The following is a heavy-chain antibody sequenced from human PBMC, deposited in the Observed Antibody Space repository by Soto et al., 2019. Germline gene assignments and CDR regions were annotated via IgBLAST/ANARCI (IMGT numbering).Heavy chain of an antibody. D-gene: IGHD7-27*01. CDR3: ARSHMGTGVHFDS. V-gene: IGHV1-8*01. J-gene: IGHJ4*02. CDR1: GYTFTSYD. Sequence: QVQLVQPGVEVRNPGASVKVSCKASGYTFTSYDINWVRQATGQGLEWMGWMNPNTGGTGPIQKFRGRVTMTRDTSINTAYLELSSLTVEDTAIYYCARSHMGTGVHFDSWGQGTLVTVSS. CDR2: MNPNTGGT.